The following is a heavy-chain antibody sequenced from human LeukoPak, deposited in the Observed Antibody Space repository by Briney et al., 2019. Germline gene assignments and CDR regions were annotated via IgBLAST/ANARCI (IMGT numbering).Heavy chain of an antibody. D-gene: IGHD5-12*01. Sequence: PSETLSLTCTVSGGSISSYYWSWIRQPPGKGLEWIGYIHYSGSTNYNPSLKSRVTISVDTSKNQFSLKLSSVTAADTAVYYCARRSGYDFIGEYYFDYWGQGTLVTVSS. CDR2: IHYSGST. J-gene: IGHJ4*02. V-gene: IGHV4-59*01. CDR3: ARRSGYDFIGEYYFDY. CDR1: GGSISSYY.